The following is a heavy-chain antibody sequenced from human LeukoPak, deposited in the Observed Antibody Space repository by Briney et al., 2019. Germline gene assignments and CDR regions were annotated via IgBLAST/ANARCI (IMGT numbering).Heavy chain of an antibody. Sequence: GGTLRLSCAASGFTFSSYGMSWVRQAPGKGLGWASALSHSFGSTYYADSVKGRFTISRDNSKNTLYLQMSSLRAEDTAVYYCAKGGSSSWDYFDYWGQGTLVTVSS. V-gene: IGHV3-23*01. D-gene: IGHD6-13*01. CDR2: LSHSFGST. J-gene: IGHJ4*02. CDR3: AKGGSSSWDYFDY. CDR1: GFTFSSYG.